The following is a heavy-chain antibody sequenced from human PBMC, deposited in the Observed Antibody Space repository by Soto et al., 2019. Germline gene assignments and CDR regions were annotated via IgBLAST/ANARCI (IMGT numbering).Heavy chain of an antibody. J-gene: IGHJ4*02. D-gene: IGHD3-9*01. V-gene: IGHV4-39*01. CDR3: LIFWPPPYSAALTDYTDAFDY. Sequence: SETLSLTCTVSGGSISSDSYYWGWIRQSPEKGLEWIASIYYSGSTFSNPPFKIRLIISVDTSKSHFSLKLSFVPAAVTVLYYFLIFWPPPYSAALTDYTDAFDYWGQGTLVTVPS. CDR1: GGSISSDSYY. CDR2: IYYSGST.